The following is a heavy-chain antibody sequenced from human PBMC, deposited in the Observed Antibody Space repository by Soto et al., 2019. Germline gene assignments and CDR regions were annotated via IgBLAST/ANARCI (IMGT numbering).Heavy chain of an antibody. CDR2: MFYFGST. Sequence: SETLSLTCTVFGGSFSSSSHYWGWIRQPPGKGLEWLGTMFYFGSTYYNTSLESRVTISVDPSKNQFSLKLSSMTAADTAVYYCARHHFYCTGGSCYLQAYRYYGLDAWGQGTTVTVSS. CDR3: ARHHFYCTGGSCYLQAYRYYGLDA. V-gene: IGHV4-39*01. CDR1: GGSFSSSSHY. D-gene: IGHD2-15*01. J-gene: IGHJ6*02.